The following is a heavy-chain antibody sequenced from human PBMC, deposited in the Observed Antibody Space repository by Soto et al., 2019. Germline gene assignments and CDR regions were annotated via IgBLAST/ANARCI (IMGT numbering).Heavy chain of an antibody. CDR2: INHSGRT. CDR1: GGSFSGYY. J-gene: IGHJ5*02. D-gene: IGHD6-19*01. Sequence: QVQLQQWGAGPLKPSETLSLTCAVYGGSFSGYYWSWIRQPPGKGLEWIGEINHSGRTNYNPSLNTRLAKAVKPSKNQFSLKPSCVADADTAVNYCARGPLGFLARLAEVGKTKWFDPWGQGTLVTVSS. CDR3: ARGPLGFLARLAEVGKTKWFDP. V-gene: IGHV4-34*01.